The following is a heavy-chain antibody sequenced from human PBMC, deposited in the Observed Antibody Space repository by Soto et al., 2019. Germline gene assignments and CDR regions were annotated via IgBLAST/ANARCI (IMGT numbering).Heavy chain of an antibody. CDR3: ARKGGATTYYYYYYGMDV. Sequence: PVTVSCTASGGTFSSYAISWVRQATGQGLEWMGGIIPIFGTANYAQKFQGRVTITADESTSTAYMELSSLRSEDTAVYYCARKGGATTYYYYYYGMDVWGQGTMVTVSS. V-gene: IGHV1-69*13. CDR1: GGTFSSYA. CDR2: IIPIFGTA. J-gene: IGHJ6*02. D-gene: IGHD3-16*01.